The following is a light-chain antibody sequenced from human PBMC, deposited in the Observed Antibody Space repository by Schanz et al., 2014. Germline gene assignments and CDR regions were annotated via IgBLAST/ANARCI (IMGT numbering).Light chain of an antibody. CDR1: ATDIGGTYL. Sequence: QSALTQPASVSASPGQSITISCTGTATDIGGTYLVSWYQQNPGEAPKLLILGDNHRPSGVSNRFSGSKSANTASLTISGLQAEDEATYYCCSYAGSITSVLFGGGTKLTVL. CDR2: GDN. J-gene: IGLJ2*01. CDR3: CSYAGSITSVL. V-gene: IGLV2-23*01.